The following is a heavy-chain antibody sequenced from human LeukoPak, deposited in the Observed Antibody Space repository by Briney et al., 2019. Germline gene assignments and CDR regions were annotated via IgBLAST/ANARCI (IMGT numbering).Heavy chain of an antibody. D-gene: IGHD1-26*01. CDR2: IIPIFGTA. Sequence: GASVKVSCKASGGTFSSYAISWVRQAPGQGLEWMGGIIPIFGTANYAQEFQGRVTITADESTSTAYMELRSLRSDDTAVYYCARDSGSSVPPDYWGQGTLVTVSS. V-gene: IGHV1-69*13. CDR1: GGTFSSYA. CDR3: ARDSGSSVPPDY. J-gene: IGHJ4*02.